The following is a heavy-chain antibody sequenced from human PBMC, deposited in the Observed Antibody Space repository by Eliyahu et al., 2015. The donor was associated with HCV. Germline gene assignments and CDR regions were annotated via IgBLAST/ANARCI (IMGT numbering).Heavy chain of an antibody. V-gene: IGHV3-21*02. Sequence: VQLVESGGGLVKPGGSLRLSCAASGFTFSTXXMNWVRQTPGKGLEWVSSISSSSSYIYYADSVKGRFTISRDNAKNSLYLQMSSLRAVDTAVYYCARGLIYDILSGPWARALGVWGQGTTVTVSS. CDR2: ISSSSSYI. CDR1: GFTFSTXX. CDR3: ARGLIYDILSGPWARALGV. J-gene: IGHJ6*02. D-gene: IGHD3-9*01.